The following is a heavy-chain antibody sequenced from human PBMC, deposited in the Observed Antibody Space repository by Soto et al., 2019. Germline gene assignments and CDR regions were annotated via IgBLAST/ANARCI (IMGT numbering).Heavy chain of an antibody. CDR1: GYTFGVYG. CDR3: XXXXXXXXXXXXXXS. V-gene: IGHV1-3*01. Sequence: QVQLVQSGAEVKQPGASVKISCKASGYTFGVYGMHWVRQXPGQRLEWMGWIGVSDSRRSSKKFQGRLTLLRDTSXXXXXXXXXXXXXXXXXXXXXXXXXXXXXXXXXXXSXGXXTLVTVSS. J-gene: IGHJ5*02. CDR2: IGVSDSR.